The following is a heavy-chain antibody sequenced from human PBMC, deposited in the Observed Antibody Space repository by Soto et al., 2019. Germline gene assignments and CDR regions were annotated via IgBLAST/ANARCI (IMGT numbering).Heavy chain of an antibody. V-gene: IGHV6-1*01. CDR1: VDSVSSNSAA. CDR2: TYYRSKWYN. Sequence: SQTLSLSCAISVDSVSSNSAAWNWIRQSPWRGLEWLGRTYYRSKWYNDYAVSVKSRITINPDTSKNQFSLQLNSVTPEDTAVYYCARDLCSGGSCYWGYYYYGMDVWGQGTTVTVSS. D-gene: IGHD2-15*01. CDR3: ARDLCSGGSCYWGYYYYGMDV. J-gene: IGHJ6*02.